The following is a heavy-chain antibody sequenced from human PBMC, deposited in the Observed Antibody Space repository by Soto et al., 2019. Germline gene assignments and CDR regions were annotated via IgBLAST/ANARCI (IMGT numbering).Heavy chain of an antibody. D-gene: IGHD1-26*01. CDR3: ARNVVGVDDH. V-gene: IGHV3-48*02. CDR1: GFTFSTYS. CDR2: ISSSSSTI. J-gene: IGHJ4*02. Sequence: PGGSLRLSCAASGFTFSTYSMNWGRQAPGKGLEWVSYISSSSSTIYYAESVKGRFTISRDNAKNSLYLQMNSLRDEDTAVYYCARNVVGVDDHWGQGTLVNVST.